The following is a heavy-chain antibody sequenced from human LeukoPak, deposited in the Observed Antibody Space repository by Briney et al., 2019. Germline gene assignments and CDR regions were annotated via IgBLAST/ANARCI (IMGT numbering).Heavy chain of an antibody. Sequence: GGSLRLSCSASGFTFSTSAVHWVRQAPGKGLEYVSAISSNGGSTYYAGSVKGRFTISRDNSKNTLYLQMNSLRAEDTAVYYSAKDHSNYDYWGQGTLVTVSS. CDR1: GFTFSTSA. CDR3: AKDHSNYDY. V-gene: IGHV3-64*04. J-gene: IGHJ4*02. D-gene: IGHD4-11*01. CDR2: ISSNGGST.